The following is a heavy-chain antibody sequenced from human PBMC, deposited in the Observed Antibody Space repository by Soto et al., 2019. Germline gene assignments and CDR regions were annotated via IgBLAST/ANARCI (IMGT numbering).Heavy chain of an antibody. CDR1: GYSFTDYH. V-gene: IGHV1-2*04. CDR2: INPKSGGT. D-gene: IGHD2-8*01. J-gene: IGHJ6*02. Sequence: QVQLVQSGAEVKKPGASEKVSCKASGYSFTDYHIHWVRQAPGQGLEWLGRINPKSGGTSTAQKFQRWVTLTTNTSITTASMELTRLTSDDTAIYYCARGDSTDCSNSVCSFFYNHDMDVWGQGTTVTVSS. CDR3: ARGDSTDCSNSVCSFFYNHDMDV.